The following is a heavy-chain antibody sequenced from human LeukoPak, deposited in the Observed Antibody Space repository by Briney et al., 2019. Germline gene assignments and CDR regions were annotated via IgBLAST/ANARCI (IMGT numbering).Heavy chain of an antibody. CDR3: ARSPGYYFDS. J-gene: IGHJ4*02. V-gene: IGHV4-59*08. D-gene: IGHD1-14*01. Sequence: NPSETLSLTCTVSCGSMSGYFWGWVRQPPGKGLEWIAYIYYSGSTTYNPSLKSRVTISVDTSTNQFSLKLSSVTAADTAVYYCARSPGYYFDSWGQGTLVSVSP. CDR2: IYYSGST. CDR1: CGSMSGYF.